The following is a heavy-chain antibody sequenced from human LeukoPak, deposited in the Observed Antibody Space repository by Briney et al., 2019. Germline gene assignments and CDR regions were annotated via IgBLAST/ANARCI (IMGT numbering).Heavy chain of an antibody. CDR1: GGTFSNYA. CDR2: IIPILDIP. D-gene: IGHD1-1*01. V-gene: IGHV1-69*04. CDR3: ATPGENDEYFDY. J-gene: IGHJ4*02. Sequence: SVKVSCKASGGTFSNYAISWVRQAPGQGLEWMGRIIPILDIPNYAQKFQGRATITADKSTSTAYMELSSLRSEDTAVYYCATPGENDEYFDYWGQGTLVTVSS.